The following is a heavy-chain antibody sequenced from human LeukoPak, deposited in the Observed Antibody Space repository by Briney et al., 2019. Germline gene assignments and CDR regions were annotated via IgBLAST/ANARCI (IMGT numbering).Heavy chain of an antibody. J-gene: IGHJ4*02. Sequence: GGSLRLSCAASGFSFSTSWMAWVRQAPGKGLEWVANIKKDGSEKIYGDSVKGRLTISRDNAKNSLYLQMNSLRAEDTAVYYCAKGKDSVAGATNDYWGQGTLVTVSS. D-gene: IGHD6-19*01. CDR3: AKGKDSVAGATNDY. CDR1: GFSFSTSW. V-gene: IGHV3-7*01. CDR2: IKKDGSEK.